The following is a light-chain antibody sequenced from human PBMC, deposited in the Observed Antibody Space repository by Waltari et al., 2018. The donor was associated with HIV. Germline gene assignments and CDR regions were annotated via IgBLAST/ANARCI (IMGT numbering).Light chain of an antibody. V-gene: IGLV1-47*01. J-gene: IGLJ1*01. CDR1: SSNIGSGS. Sequence: QSVLTQPPSASVTPGQSVTISCSASSSNIGSGSVCCYQQLPGMAPKPLIHRNHQRPSGVPGLFSGSKSGTSASLTISGLRSEDEADYYCAVWDGSLSDYVFGSGTQVTVL. CDR3: AVWDGSLSDYV. CDR2: RNH.